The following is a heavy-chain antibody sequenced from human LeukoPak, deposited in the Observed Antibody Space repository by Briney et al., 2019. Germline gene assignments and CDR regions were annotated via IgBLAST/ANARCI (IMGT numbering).Heavy chain of an antibody. CDR2: ISSSGSTR. CDR3: ASQAVFDAFDI. D-gene: IGHD5/OR15-5a*01. V-gene: IGHV3-11*04. CDR1: GFTLSDYY. Sequence: PGGSLRLSCAASGFTLSDYYMSWIRQAPGKGLEWVSYISSSGSTRYYADSIKSRFTISRDNAKNSLYLQMNTLRAEDTAVYCCASQAVFDAFDIWGQGKIVTVSS. J-gene: IGHJ3*02.